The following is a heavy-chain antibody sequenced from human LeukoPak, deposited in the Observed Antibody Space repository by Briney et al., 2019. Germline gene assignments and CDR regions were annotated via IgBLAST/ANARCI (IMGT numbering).Heavy chain of an antibody. CDR3: AKYDSSGYYLYYFDY. CDR2: ISSSSSYI. V-gene: IGHV3-21*04. Sequence: GGSLRLSCAASGFTFSSYSMNWVRQAPGKGLEWVSSISSSSSYIYYADSVKGRFTISRDNAKNSLYLQMNSLRAEDTAVYYCAKYDSSGYYLYYFDYWGQGTLVTVSS. D-gene: IGHD3-22*01. J-gene: IGHJ4*02. CDR1: GFTFSSYS.